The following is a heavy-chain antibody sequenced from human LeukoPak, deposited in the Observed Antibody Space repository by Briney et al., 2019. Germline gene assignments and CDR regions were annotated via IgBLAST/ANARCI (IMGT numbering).Heavy chain of an antibody. V-gene: IGHV3-53*01. CDR1: GFTVSSSY. J-gene: IGHJ4*02. D-gene: IGHD1-26*01. CDR3: AKDSGSYYFDY. Sequence: GGSLRLSCAASGFTVSSSYVSWVRQAPGKGLEWVSVIYSGGITYYADSVKGRFTFSRDNSKNTLYLQMNSLRVDDTAVYYCAKDSGSYYFDYWGQGALVTVSS. CDR2: IYSGGIT.